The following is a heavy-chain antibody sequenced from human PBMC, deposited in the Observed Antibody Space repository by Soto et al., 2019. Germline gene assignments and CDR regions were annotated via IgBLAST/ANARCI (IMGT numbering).Heavy chain of an antibody. CDR2: IYYIGST. CDR1: GGSISSGDYY. Sequence: SETLSLTCTVSGGSISSGDYYWSWIRQPPVKGLECIGYIYYIGSTYYNPSLKCRVTILVDTSKNQFSLKLSFVTAADTAVYYCARASPVVTDVWGQGTTVTVSS. V-gene: IGHV4-30-4*01. J-gene: IGHJ6*02. D-gene: IGHD5-18*01. CDR3: ARASPVVTDV.